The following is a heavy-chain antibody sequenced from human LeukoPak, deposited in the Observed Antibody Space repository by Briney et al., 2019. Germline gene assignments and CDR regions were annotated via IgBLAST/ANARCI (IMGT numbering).Heavy chain of an antibody. J-gene: IGHJ4*02. Sequence: GGSLRLSRAASGFTFSSYSMNWVRQAPGKGLEWVSSISSSSSYIYYADSVKGRFTISRDNAKNSLYLQMNSLRAEDTAVYYCARDRVASGIAVAGTSDYWGQGTLVTVSS. CDR2: ISSSSSYI. D-gene: IGHD6-19*01. CDR1: GFTFSSYS. CDR3: ARDRVASGIAVAGTSDY. V-gene: IGHV3-21*01.